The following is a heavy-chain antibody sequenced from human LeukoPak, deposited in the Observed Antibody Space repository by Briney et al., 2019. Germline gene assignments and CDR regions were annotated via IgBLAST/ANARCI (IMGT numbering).Heavy chain of an antibody. Sequence: ASVKVSCKASGYTFTGYYMHWVRQAPGQGLEWMGWINPNSGGTNYAQKFQGRVTMTRDTSISTAYMELSRLRSDDTAVYYCARDRLHSSGYYYVLGYWGQGTLVTVSS. V-gene: IGHV1-2*02. D-gene: IGHD3-22*01. CDR1: GYTFTGYY. CDR3: ARDRLHSSGYYYVLGY. J-gene: IGHJ4*02. CDR2: INPNSGGT.